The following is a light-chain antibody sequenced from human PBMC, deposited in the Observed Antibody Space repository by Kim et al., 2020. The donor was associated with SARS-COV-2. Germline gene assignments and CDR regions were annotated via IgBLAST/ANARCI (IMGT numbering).Light chain of an antibody. CDR1: SLRSYY. Sequence: ALGQTVRITCQGDSLRSYYATWYQQKPGQAPILVIYGKNNRPSGIPDRFSGSSSGNTASLTITGTQAGDEADYYCGSRDTSGDQWMFGGGTQLTVL. CDR3: GSRDTSGDQWM. J-gene: IGLJ3*02. V-gene: IGLV3-19*01. CDR2: GKN.